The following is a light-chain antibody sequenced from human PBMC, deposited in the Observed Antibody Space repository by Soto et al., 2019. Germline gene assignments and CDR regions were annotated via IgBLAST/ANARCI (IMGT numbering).Light chain of an antibody. CDR3: YSYAGRNILV. V-gene: IGLV2-8*01. Sequence: QSALAQPPSASGSPGQSVTISCTGTGSDIGAYNFVSWYQQHPGKAPKLMIFGVTERPSGVPDRFSGSKSGNTASLTVSGLQADDEAVYYCYSYAGRNILVFGGGTQLTVL. CDR2: GVT. J-gene: IGLJ3*02. CDR1: GSDIGAYNF.